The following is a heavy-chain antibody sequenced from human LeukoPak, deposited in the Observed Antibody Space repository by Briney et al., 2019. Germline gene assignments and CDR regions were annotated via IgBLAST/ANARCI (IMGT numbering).Heavy chain of an antibody. V-gene: IGHV1-58*02. J-gene: IGHJ4*02. Sequence: SVKVSCKASGFTFTSSGMQWVRQARGQRLEWIGWIVVGSGNTNYAQKLQGRVTMTTDTSTSTAYMELRSLRSDDTAVYFCARDDPSMVPLDYWGQGTLVTVSS. D-gene: IGHD2/OR15-2a*01. CDR2: IVVGSGNT. CDR3: ARDDPSMVPLDY. CDR1: GFTFTSSG.